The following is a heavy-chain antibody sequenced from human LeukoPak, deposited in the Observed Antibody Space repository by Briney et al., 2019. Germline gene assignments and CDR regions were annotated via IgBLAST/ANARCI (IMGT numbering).Heavy chain of an antibody. Sequence: GGSLRLSCAASGFTFNNAWMNWVRQAPGKGLEWVGRIKSKTYGETTDYAAPVKGRFTISRDDSKNTLYLHMDSLKSEDTAVYYRTSGKRDDLDDWGQGTLVTVSS. D-gene: IGHD3-16*01. CDR1: GFTFNNAW. CDR3: TSGKRDDLDD. J-gene: IGHJ4*02. CDR2: IKSKTYGETT. V-gene: IGHV3-15*07.